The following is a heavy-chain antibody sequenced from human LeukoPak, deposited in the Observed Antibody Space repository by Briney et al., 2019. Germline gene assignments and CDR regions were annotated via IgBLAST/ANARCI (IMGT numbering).Heavy chain of an antibody. J-gene: IGHJ5*02. CDR3: ARDGGVVPADIPSNWFDP. CDR1: GGTFSSYA. V-gene: IGHV1-69*13. CDR2: IIPIFGTA. D-gene: IGHD2-2*01. Sequence: ASVKVSCKASGGTFSSYAISWVRQAPGQGLEWMGGIIPIFGTANYAQKFQGRVTITADESTSTAYMELSSLRSEDTAVYYCARDGGVVPADIPSNWFDPWGQGTLVTVSS.